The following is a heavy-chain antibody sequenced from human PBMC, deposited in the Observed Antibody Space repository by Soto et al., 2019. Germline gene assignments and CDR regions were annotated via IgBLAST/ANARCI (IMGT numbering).Heavy chain of an antibody. V-gene: IGHV4-61*01. J-gene: IGHJ4*02. CDR3: ARVHITGPVHS. CDR1: GGSVSSGSYY. D-gene: IGHD1-20*01. CDR2: IFHSGIT. Sequence: PSGTLSLTCTVSGGSVSSGSYYWSWIRQPPGKGLEWIGNIFHSGITNYNASLRSRVSMSVDTPTNQFSLKLMSVTAADTAVYNCARVHITGPVHSWGQGNLVTVSS.